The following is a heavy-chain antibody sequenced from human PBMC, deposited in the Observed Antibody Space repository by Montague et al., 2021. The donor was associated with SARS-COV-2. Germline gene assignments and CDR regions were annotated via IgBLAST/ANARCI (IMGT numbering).Heavy chain of an antibody. CDR2: VDPEDGKT. D-gene: IGHD7-27*01. V-gene: IGHV1-24*01. CDR1: RYSLTELP. Sequence: SVKVSFKVSRYSLTELPMHWVRQAPGKGLEWMGGVDPEDGKTIYAQNFQGRLTIAEDTSADTAYMELSSLRSDDTAVYYCATSADWGSTGRFDFWGQGTLVTVSS. CDR3: ATSADWGSTGRFDF. J-gene: IGHJ4*02.